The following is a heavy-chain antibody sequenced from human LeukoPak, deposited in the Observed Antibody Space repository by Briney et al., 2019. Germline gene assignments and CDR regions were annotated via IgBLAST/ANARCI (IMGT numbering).Heavy chain of an antibody. J-gene: IGHJ4*02. D-gene: IGHD4-11*01. CDR2: ISVSGGTT. Sequence: PGGSLRLTCVASGFTFSTNAMNWVRQAPGKGLEWVSGISVSGGTTFYADSVKGRFTISRDNSKNTVYLQMNDLRGEDTAVYYCAKSGSRVTTLKWLQLWGQGTLVTVYS. CDR1: GFTFSTNA. V-gene: IGHV3-23*01. CDR3: AKSGSRVTTLKWLQL.